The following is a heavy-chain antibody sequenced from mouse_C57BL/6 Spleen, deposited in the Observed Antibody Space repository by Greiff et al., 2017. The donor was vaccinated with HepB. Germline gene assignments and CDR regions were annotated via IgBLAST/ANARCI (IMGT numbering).Heavy chain of an antibody. J-gene: IGHJ3*01. V-gene: IGHV5-4*01. CDR2: ISDGGSYT. CDR1: GFTFSSYA. D-gene: IGHD2-4*01. CDR3: AREEDYDYDGAWFAY. Sequence: EVMLVESGGGLVKPGGSLKLSCAASGFTFSSYAMSWVRQTPEKRLEWVATISDGGSYTYYPDNVKGRFTISRDNAKNNLYLQMSHLKSEDTAMYYCAREEDYDYDGAWFAYWGQGTLVTVSA.